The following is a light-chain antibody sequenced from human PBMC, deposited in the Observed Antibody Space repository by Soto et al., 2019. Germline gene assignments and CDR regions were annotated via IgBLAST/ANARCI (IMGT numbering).Light chain of an antibody. J-gene: IGKJ4*01. CDR1: QSVSSNY. CDR2: GAS. CDR3: QQYGSSPLT. V-gene: IGKV3-20*01. Sequence: EIVLTQSPGTLSLSPGERATLSCRASQSVSSNYLAWYQQKPGQAPWLLIYGASSRATGIPDRFSGSGSGTAFTLTISRLEPEDFAVYYCQQYGSSPLTFGGGTKVEIK.